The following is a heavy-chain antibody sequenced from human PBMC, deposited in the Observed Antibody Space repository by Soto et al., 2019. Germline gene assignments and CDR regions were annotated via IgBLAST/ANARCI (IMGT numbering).Heavy chain of an antibody. V-gene: IGHV3-33*01. CDR2: IWYDGSNK. J-gene: IGHJ6*02. CDR1: GFTFSSYG. Sequence: HPGGSLRLSCAASGFTFSSYGMHWVRQAPGKGLEWVAVIWYDGSNKYYAASVKGRFTISRDNSTTTLYLQMNSLRAEDTAVYYCARDLSQWLVTYYYGMDVWGQGTTVTVSS. D-gene: IGHD6-19*01. CDR3: ARDLSQWLVTYYYGMDV.